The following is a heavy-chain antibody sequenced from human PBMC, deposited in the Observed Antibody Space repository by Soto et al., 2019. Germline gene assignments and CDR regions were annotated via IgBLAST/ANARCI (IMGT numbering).Heavy chain of an antibody. CDR1: GGSFSGYY. J-gene: IGHJ5*02. Sequence: SDTLSLTCAFYGGSFSGYYWSWIRQPPGKGLEWIGEINHSGSTNYNPSLKSRVTISVDTSKNQFSLKLSSVTAADTAVYYCARQPSPWGQGTLVTVSS. V-gene: IGHV4-34*01. CDR3: ARQPSP. CDR2: INHSGST.